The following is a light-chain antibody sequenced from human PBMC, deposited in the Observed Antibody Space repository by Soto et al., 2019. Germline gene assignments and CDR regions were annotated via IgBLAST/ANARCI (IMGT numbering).Light chain of an antibody. J-gene: IGKJ2*03. Sequence: DIVMTQSPDSLAVSLGERAIINCKSSQSVLSTSKNKSYLACYQQRPRQPPKLLFYWASTRESGVPDRFSGAGSGTDFTLTISGLQAEDVAVYYCQQYYSSRSFGQGTKLEIK. V-gene: IGKV4-1*01. CDR3: QQYYSSRS. CDR1: QSVLSTSKNKSY. CDR2: WAS.